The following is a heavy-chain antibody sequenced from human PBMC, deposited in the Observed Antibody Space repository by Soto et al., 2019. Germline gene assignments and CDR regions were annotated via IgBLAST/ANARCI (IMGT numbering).Heavy chain of an antibody. D-gene: IGHD6-19*01. J-gene: IGHJ5*01. Sequence: GESLKISCKGSGSSFSSYWIGWVRQMPGKGLERMGIIYPGDSDTRYSPSFQGQVTISADRSITTTYLQWSSLKASDTAIYYCERLFDTSGWFGYWGQGTLVTVSS. CDR1: GSSFSSYW. CDR3: ERLFDTSGWFGY. V-gene: IGHV5-51*01. CDR2: IYPGDSDT.